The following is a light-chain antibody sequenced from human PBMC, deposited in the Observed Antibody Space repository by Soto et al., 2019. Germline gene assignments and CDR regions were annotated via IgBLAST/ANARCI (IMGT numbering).Light chain of an antibody. CDR2: DVS. CDR3: TSYATGSAYV. CDR1: SSDVGGYNR. V-gene: IGLV2-18*02. Sequence: QSALTQPPSVSGSPGQSVTISCTGTSSDVGGYNRVSWYQQPLGKAPKLLIYDVSNRPSGGSTRFSGSKSGNTASLTISGLQAEDEADYYCTSYATGSAYVFGPGTKLTVL. J-gene: IGLJ1*01.